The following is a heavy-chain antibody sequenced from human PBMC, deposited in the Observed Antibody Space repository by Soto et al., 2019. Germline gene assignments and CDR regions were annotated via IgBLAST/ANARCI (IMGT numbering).Heavy chain of an antibody. V-gene: IGHV3-33*01. CDR2: IWYDGSNK. Sequence: PGGSLRLSCAASGFTFSSYGMHWVRQAPGKGLEWVAVIWYDGSNKYYADSVKGRFTISRDNSKNTLYLQMNSLRAEDTAVYYCARDLRPYYDFWSGYRAYYGMDVWGQGTTVTVSS. CDR3: ARDLRPYYDFWSGYRAYYGMDV. CDR1: GFTFSSYG. D-gene: IGHD3-3*01. J-gene: IGHJ6*02.